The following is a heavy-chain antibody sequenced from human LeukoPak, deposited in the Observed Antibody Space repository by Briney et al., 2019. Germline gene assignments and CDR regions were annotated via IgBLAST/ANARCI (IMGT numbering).Heavy chain of an antibody. J-gene: IGHJ4*02. D-gene: IGHD1-26*01. CDR3: VKGGSGSYYDRFDY. V-gene: IGHV3-23*01. CDR1: GFTFSSYV. Sequence: GGSLRLSCVVSGFTFSSYVVGWVRQAPGKGLEWVSVISSSGDRTFYADSVKGRFTISRDNSKNTLYLQMNSLRVEDTAIYYCVKGGSGSYYDRFDYWGQGTLVTVPS. CDR2: ISSSGDRT.